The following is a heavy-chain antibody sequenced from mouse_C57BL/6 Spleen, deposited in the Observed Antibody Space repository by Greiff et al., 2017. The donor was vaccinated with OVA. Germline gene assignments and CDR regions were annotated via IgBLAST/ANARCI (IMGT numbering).Heavy chain of an antibody. CDR3: ARIITTVVADAMDY. Sequence: VQLQQSGPELVKPGASVKMSCKASGYTFTDYNMHWVKQSHGKSLEWIGYINPNNGGTSYNQKFKGKATLTVNKSSSSAYMELRSLTSEDSAVYYCARIITTVVADAMDYWGQGTSVTVSS. D-gene: IGHD1-1*01. CDR2: INPNNGGT. V-gene: IGHV1-22*01. CDR1: GYTFTDYN. J-gene: IGHJ4*01.